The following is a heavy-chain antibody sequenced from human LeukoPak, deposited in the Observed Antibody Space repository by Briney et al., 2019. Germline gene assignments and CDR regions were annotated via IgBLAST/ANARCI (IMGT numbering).Heavy chain of an antibody. V-gene: IGHV3-33*01. Sequence: PGGSLRLSCAASGFPFRSYGMHWVRQAPGQGAEWVAVIWYDGSKKYYSDSVKGRFTISRDNSKSTLYLQVNDLRVEDTAMYYCARGLGGNSAAFDIWGQGTMVTVSP. CDR1: GFPFRSYG. CDR3: ARGLGGNSAAFDI. J-gene: IGHJ3*02. D-gene: IGHD4-23*01. CDR2: IWYDGSKK.